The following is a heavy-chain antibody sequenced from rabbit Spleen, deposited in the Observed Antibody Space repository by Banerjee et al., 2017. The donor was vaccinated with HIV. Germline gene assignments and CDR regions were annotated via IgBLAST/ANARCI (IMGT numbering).Heavy chain of an antibody. CDR1: GIDFTKYY. V-gene: IGHV1S7*01. CDR2: IDPVFGIA. J-gene: IGHJ4*01. CDR3: VREVAGKFGL. D-gene: IGHD4-1*01. Sequence: QLTETGGGLVQPGGSLTLSCKASGIDFTKYYITWVRQAPGKGLEWIGDIDPVFGIAVYASWVNGRFTISSHNAQNTLYLQLNSLTAADTATYFCVREVAGKFGLWGPGTLVTVS.